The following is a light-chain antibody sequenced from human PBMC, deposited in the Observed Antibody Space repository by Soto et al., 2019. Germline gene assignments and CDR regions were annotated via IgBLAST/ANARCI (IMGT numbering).Light chain of an antibody. CDR1: SSDVGGYNY. CDR2: DVS. V-gene: IGLV2-14*01. CDR3: SSYTSSSTPVV. Sequence: QSALTQPASVSGSPGQSITISCTGTSSDVGGYNYVSWYQQHPGKAPKLMIYDVSNRPSGVSNRFSGYKSGNTASLTISGLQADDEADYYCSSYTSSSTPVVFGGGTQLTVL. J-gene: IGLJ2*01.